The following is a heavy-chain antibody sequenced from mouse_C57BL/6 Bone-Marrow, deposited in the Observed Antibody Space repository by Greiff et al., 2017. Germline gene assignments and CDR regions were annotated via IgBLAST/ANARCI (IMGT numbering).Heavy chain of an antibody. D-gene: IGHD3-2*02. CDR1: GYTFTSYW. Sequence: QVQLQQPGAELVKPGASVKVSCKASGYTFTSYWMHWVKQRPGQGLEWIGRIHPSDSDTNYNQKFKGKATLTVDKSSSTADMQLSSLTAEDSAVYYCAIMLSSGYVHDYAMDYWGQGTSVTVSS. V-gene: IGHV1-74*01. CDR2: IHPSDSDT. J-gene: IGHJ4*01. CDR3: AIMLSSGYVHDYAMDY.